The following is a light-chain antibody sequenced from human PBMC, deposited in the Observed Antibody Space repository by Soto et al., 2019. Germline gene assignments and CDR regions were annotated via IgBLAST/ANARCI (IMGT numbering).Light chain of an antibody. CDR1: SSDVGDYNY. Sequence: QSALTQPASVSGSPGQSITISCTGTSSDVGDYNYVSWCQQHPGKVPKLVIYDVSNRPAGVSNRFSGSKSGNTASLTTSGLQAEDEADYYCSSYTSSSTLVVFGGGTKLTVL. J-gene: IGLJ2*01. CDR3: SSYTSSSTLVV. V-gene: IGLV2-14*01. CDR2: DVS.